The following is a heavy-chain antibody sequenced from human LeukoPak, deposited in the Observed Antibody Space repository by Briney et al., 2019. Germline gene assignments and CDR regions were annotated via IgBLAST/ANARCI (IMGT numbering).Heavy chain of an antibody. Sequence: GGSLRLSCAASGFTFSSYSMNWVRQAPGKGLEWVSSISSSSSYIYYADSVRGRFTISRDNAKNSLYLQMSSLRAEDTAVYYCARYNDIAVAGMRSYYYYGMDVWGQGTTVTVSS. V-gene: IGHV3-21*01. CDR1: GFTFSSYS. CDR3: ARYNDIAVAGMRSYYYYGMDV. D-gene: IGHD6-19*01. CDR2: ISSSSSYI. J-gene: IGHJ6*02.